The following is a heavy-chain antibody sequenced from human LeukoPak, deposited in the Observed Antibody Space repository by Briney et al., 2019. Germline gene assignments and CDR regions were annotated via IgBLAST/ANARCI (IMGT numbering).Heavy chain of an antibody. D-gene: IGHD3-3*01. CDR1: GGSVINTNW. V-gene: IGHV4-4*02. CDR2: VHLDGRT. Sequence: PSETLSLSCGVSGGSVINTNWWTWVRQPPGKGLEWIGEVHLDGRTNYNPSLESRLTMSVDVSENQVSLKLTSVTAADTAVYYCAREGGFYRPLDYSGQGTLVTVSS. CDR3: AREGGFYRPLDY. J-gene: IGHJ4*02.